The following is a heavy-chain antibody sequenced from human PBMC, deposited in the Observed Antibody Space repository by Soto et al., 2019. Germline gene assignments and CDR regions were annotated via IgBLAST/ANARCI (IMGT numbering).Heavy chain of an antibody. CDR1: GVTVSADG. J-gene: IGHJ3*02. CDR3: AKEFQWELHAFDI. D-gene: IGHD1-26*01. CDR2: MGNDGITT. Sequence: GGSLRLSCTASGVTVSADGMHWVPHAPGKGLEWVAVMGNDGITTFYADSVKGRFTISRDNSKNTLFLQMNSLRADDTAVYYCAKEFQWELHAFDIWGQGTMVTVS. V-gene: IGHV3-30*02.